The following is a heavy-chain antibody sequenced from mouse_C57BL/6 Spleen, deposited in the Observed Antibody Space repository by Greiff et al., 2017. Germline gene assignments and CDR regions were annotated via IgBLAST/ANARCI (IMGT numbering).Heavy chain of an antibody. CDR3: ARAEITTVVAPYFDV. V-gene: IGHV1-52*01. CDR2: IDPSDSET. CDR1: GYTFTSYW. J-gene: IGHJ1*03. D-gene: IGHD1-1*01. Sequence: VQLQQPGAELVRPGSSVKLSCKASGYTFTSYWMHWVKQRPLQGLEWIGNIDPSDSETHYNQKFKDKATLTVDKSSSTAYMQLSSLTSEDSAVYYCARAEITTVVAPYFDVWGTGTTVTVSS.